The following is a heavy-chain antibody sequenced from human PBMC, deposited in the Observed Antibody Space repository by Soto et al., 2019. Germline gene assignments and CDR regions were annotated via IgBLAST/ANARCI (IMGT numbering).Heavy chain of an antibody. D-gene: IGHD2-15*01. Sequence: EVQLVESGGSLVQPGGSLRLSCAASGFIVSDHYMDWGRQAPGKGLEWVGRTRNKADSYTTEYAASVKGRFTMSRDESKHSLYLQMDSLKTEDTAVYYCTRSARYCGSGSCYAAIDYWGEGTLVTVSS. CDR2: TRNKADSYTT. J-gene: IGHJ4*02. CDR3: TRSARYCGSGSCYAAIDY. V-gene: IGHV3-72*01. CDR1: GFIVSDHY.